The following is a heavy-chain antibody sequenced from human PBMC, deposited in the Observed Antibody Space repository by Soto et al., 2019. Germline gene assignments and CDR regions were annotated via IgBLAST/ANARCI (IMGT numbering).Heavy chain of an antibody. V-gene: IGHV4-31*03. Sequence: PSETLSLTCTVSGGSIGSGGYWWSWIRQHPGRGLEWIGFVSYTGNTQYNPSLKSRVNISVDTSTKQFSLKLSSVTAADTAVYYCARGTLVWGPRLLVTLSS. CDR1: GGSIGSGGYW. CDR2: VSYTGNT. J-gene: IGHJ4*02. CDR3: ARGTLV. D-gene: IGHD2-2*01.